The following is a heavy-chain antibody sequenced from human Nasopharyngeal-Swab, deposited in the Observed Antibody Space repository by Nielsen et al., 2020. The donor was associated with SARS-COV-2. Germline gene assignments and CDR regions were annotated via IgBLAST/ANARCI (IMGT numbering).Heavy chain of an antibody. CDR1: GFTFSSYA. Sequence: EGSLRLSCAASGFTFSSYAMSWVRQAPGKGLEWVSAISGSGGSTYYADSVKGRFTISRDNSKNTLYLQMNSLRAEDTAVYYCATHGSGRIGGMDVWGQGTTVTVSS. CDR3: ATHGSGRIGGMDV. CDR2: ISGSGGST. V-gene: IGHV3-23*01. D-gene: IGHD3-10*01. J-gene: IGHJ6*02.